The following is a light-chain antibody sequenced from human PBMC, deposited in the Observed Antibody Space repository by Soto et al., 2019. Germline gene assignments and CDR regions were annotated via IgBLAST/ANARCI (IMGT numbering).Light chain of an antibody. Sequence: DIVMTQSPDSLAVSLGERATINCKSSQSVLYSSNNKNYLAWYQQKPGQPPKLLIYWASTRESGVPDRFSGSGSGTDFTLTITSLQAEDVAVYYCQQYYSPPPSFFTFGPGTKVDIK. CDR3: QQYYSPPPSFFT. CDR2: WAS. CDR1: QSVLYSSNNKNY. V-gene: IGKV4-1*01. J-gene: IGKJ3*01.